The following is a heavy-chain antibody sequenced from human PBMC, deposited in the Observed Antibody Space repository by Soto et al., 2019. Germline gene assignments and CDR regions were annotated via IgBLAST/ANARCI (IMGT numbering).Heavy chain of an antibody. V-gene: IGHV4-34*01. J-gene: IGHJ6*02. CDR1: GESFSGYY. CDR3: ARGRRGAARPTGGAERWFYYGMDV. D-gene: IGHD6-6*01. Sequence: QVQLQQWGAGLLKPSDTLSLTCAVNGESFSGYYWSWIRQPPGKGLEWIGEIYHSGSTNYNPSLKSRVTMSIDTSKSQFSLYLSSVTAADTAVYYCARGRRGAARPTGGAERWFYYGMDVWGQGTTVTVSS. CDR2: IYHSGST.